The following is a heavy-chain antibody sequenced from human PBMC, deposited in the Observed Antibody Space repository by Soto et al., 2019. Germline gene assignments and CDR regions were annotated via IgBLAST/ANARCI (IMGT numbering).Heavy chain of an antibody. J-gene: IGHJ6*03. CDR3: ARPLLTAKDYYYYMDV. Sequence: QLQLQESGPGLVKPSETLSLTCTVSGGSISSSSYYWGWIRQPPGKGLEWIGSIYYSGSTYYNPSLKSRVTISVDTSKNQFSLKLSSVTAADTAVYYCARPLLTAKDYYYYMDVWGKGTTVTVSS. CDR1: GGSISSSSYY. D-gene: IGHD3-9*01. V-gene: IGHV4-39*01. CDR2: IYYSGST.